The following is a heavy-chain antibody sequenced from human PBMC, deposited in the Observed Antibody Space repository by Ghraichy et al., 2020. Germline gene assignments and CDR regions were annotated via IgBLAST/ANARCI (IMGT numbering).Heavy chain of an antibody. Sequence: GESLNISCAASGFNFSSYSMKWVRQPPGKGLEWVSYISLSSNTIYYADSVKGRFTISRDNAKNSLYLQMNSLRDEDTAVYYCARRGPQGSSYDYWGQGTLVTVSS. CDR3: ARRGPQGSSYDY. J-gene: IGHJ4*02. CDR1: GFNFSSYS. D-gene: IGHD6-6*01. V-gene: IGHV3-48*02. CDR2: ISLSSNTI.